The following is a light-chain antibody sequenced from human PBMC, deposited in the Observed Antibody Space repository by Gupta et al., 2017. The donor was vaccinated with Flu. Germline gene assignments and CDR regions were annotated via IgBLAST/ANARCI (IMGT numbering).Light chain of an antibody. CDR3: SSYAGSLIGV. CDR1: SSDVGGYNY. V-gene: IGLV2-8*01. Sequence: QSALTQPPSASGSPGQSVTISCPGTSSDVGGYNYVSWYQQHPGKAPKLMIYEVSKRPSGVPDRFSGSKSGNTASLTVSGLQAEDEADYYCSSYAGSLIGVFGGGTKLTVL. J-gene: IGLJ2*01. CDR2: EVS.